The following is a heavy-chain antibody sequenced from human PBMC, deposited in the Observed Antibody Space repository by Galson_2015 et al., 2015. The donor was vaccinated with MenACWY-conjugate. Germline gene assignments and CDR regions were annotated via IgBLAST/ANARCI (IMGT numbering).Heavy chain of an antibody. D-gene: IGHD6-19*01. CDR1: GFTFSSYS. CDR2: ISSSSSYI. CDR3: ARGDGLAVGGPTEYFQH. V-gene: IGHV3-21*01. J-gene: IGHJ1*01. Sequence: SLRLSCAASGFTFSSYSMNWVRQAPGKGLEWVSSISSSSSYIYYADSVKGRFTISRDNAKNSLYLQMNSLRAEDTAVYYCARGDGLAVGGPTEYFQHWGQGTLVTVSS.